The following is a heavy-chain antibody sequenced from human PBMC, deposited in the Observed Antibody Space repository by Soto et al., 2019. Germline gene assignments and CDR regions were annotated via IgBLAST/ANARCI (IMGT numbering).Heavy chain of an antibody. J-gene: IGHJ4*02. CDR1: GYSFTNYW. D-gene: IGHD5-18*01. CDR2: IDPSDSYT. V-gene: IGHV5-10-1*01. Sequence: PGKSLKISCKGSGYSFTNYWISWVRQMPGKGLEWMGRIDPSDSYTNNGPSFQGHVTISVDKSINTAYLQWSSLKASDTAMYYCARLRYSYGQLDYWGQGTPVTVSS. CDR3: ARLRYSYGQLDY.